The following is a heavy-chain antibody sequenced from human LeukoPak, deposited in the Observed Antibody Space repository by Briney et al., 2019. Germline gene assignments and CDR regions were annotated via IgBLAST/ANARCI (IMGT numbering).Heavy chain of an antibody. CDR1: GFTFSSYS. CDR2: ISSSGSTI. Sequence: TGGSLRLSCAASGFTFSSYSMNWVRQAPGKGLEWVSYISSSGSTIYYADSVKGRFTISRDNAKNSLYLQMNSLRAEDTAVYYCAGPLYHYGDYVPLEYWGQGTLVTVSS. J-gene: IGHJ4*02. CDR3: AGPLYHYGDYVPLEY. V-gene: IGHV3-48*04. D-gene: IGHD4-17*01.